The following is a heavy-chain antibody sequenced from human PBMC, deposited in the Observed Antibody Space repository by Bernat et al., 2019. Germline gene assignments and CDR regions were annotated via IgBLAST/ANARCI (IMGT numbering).Heavy chain of an antibody. CDR3: AKDIVLMVYAFDY. Sequence: EVQLVESGGGLVQPGGSLRLSCAASGFTFSSYWMHWVRQAPGKGLVWVSRINSDGSSTSYADSVKGRFTISRDNAKNTLYLQMNSLRAEDTAVYYCAKDIVLMVYAFDYWGQGTLVTVSS. J-gene: IGHJ4*02. D-gene: IGHD2-8*01. CDR1: GFTFSSYW. CDR2: INSDGSST. V-gene: IGHV3-74*01.